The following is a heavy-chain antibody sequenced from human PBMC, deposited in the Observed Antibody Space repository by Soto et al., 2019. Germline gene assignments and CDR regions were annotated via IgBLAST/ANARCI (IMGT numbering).Heavy chain of an antibody. D-gene: IGHD1-26*01. J-gene: IGHJ1*01. Sequence: ASVKVSCKASGYTFTSYAMHWVRQAPGQRLEWMGWINAGNGNTKYSQKFQGRVTITRDTSASTAYMELSSLRSEDTAVYYCARGREMGEFQLWGQGTLVNVSS. CDR1: GYTFTSYA. CDR2: INAGNGNT. V-gene: IGHV1-3*01. CDR3: ARGREMGEFQL.